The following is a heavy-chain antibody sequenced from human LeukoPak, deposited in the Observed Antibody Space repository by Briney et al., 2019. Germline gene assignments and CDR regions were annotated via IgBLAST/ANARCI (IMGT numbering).Heavy chain of an antibody. Sequence: ASVKVSCKASGYTFTSYGISWVRQAPGQGLEWMGWISAYNGDTKYGQKFQGRVTMTTDTSATTVYMELGSLRFDDAAVYYCAREACSDGVCYFEYWGQGTLVTVSS. D-gene: IGHD2-8*01. V-gene: IGHV1-18*01. CDR3: AREACSDGVCYFEY. CDR2: ISAYNGDT. CDR1: GYTFTSYG. J-gene: IGHJ4*02.